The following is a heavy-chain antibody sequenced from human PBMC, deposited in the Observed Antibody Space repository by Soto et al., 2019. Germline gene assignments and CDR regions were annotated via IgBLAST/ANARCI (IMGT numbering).Heavy chain of an antibody. V-gene: IGHV3-49*03. CDR1: GFTFGDYA. J-gene: IGHJ4*02. Sequence: GGSLRLSCTASGFTFGDYAMSWFRQAPGKGLEWVGFIRSKAYGGTTEYAASVKGRFTISRDDSKSIAYLQMNSLKTEDTAVYYCTRDRPEQIWFENADYWGQGTLVTVSS. CDR3: TRDRPEQIWFENADY. CDR2: IRSKAYGGTT. D-gene: IGHD3-10*01.